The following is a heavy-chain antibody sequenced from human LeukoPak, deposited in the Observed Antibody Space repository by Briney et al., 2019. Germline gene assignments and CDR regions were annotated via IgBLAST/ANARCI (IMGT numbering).Heavy chain of an antibody. J-gene: IGHJ4*02. CDR2: ISYDGSNK. D-gene: IGHD6-13*01. V-gene: IGHV3-30*18. CDR1: GFTFSSYG. Sequence: PGGSLRLSCAASGFTFSSYGMHWVRQAPGKGLEWVAVISYDGSNKYYADSVKGRFTISRDNSKNTLYLQMNSLRAEDTAVYYCAKDMIAAAGTSGLNWGQGTLVTVSS. CDR3: AKDMIAAAGTSGLN.